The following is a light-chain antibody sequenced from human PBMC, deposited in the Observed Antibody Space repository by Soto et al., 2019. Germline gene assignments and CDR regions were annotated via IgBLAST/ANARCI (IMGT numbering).Light chain of an antibody. V-gene: IGKV1D-8*01. CDR3: QQYYSFPT. CDR2: AAS. CDR1: QGISSY. Sequence: VIWMTQSPSLLSASTGDRVTISCLMSQGISSYLAWYQQKPGKAPELLIYAASTLQSGVLSRFSGSGTGTDFTFTISCLQSEDFATYYCQQYYSFPTFGQGTKVEIK. J-gene: IGKJ1*01.